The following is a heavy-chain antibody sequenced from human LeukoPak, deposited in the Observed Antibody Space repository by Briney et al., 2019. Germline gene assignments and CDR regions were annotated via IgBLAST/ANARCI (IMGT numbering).Heavy chain of an antibody. J-gene: IGHJ4*02. CDR1: GLTYKNYA. D-gene: IGHD4-11*01. V-gene: IGHV3-23*01. Sequence: PGESLTLSCAPSGLTYKNYAITWIGRAPGKGREWVSSISGSGGSTYYAHSVKGRFTISRDNSKNMLQLQMNSLAAEDTAVYYCVKRNDYSREPFDFWGQGTLVTVSS. CDR2: ISGSGGST. CDR3: VKRNDYSREPFDF.